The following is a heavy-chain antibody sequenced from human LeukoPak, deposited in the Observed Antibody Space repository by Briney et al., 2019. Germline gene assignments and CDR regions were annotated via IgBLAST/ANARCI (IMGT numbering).Heavy chain of an antibody. D-gene: IGHD4-17*01. CDR1: GFTFSSDE. Sequence: PGGSLRLTCAASGFTFSSDEMNWVRQAPGKGLEWVSYISISGSTTYYADSVKGRFTISRDDAKNSLYLQMNSLRAEDTATYYCAKDGTTETTNYYYAMDVWGQGTTVTVSS. CDR2: ISISGSTT. J-gene: IGHJ6*02. CDR3: AKDGTTETTNYYYAMDV. V-gene: IGHV3-48*03.